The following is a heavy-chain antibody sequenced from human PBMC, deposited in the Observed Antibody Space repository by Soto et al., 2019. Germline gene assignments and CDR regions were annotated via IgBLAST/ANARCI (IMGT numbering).Heavy chain of an antibody. CDR1: GYTFTSYG. CDR2: ISAYNGNT. Sequence: ASVKVSCKASGYTFTSYGISWVRQAPGQGLEWMGWISAYNGNTNYAQKLQGRVTMTTDTSTSTAYMELRSLRSDDTAVYYCARAFLSGGYYDFWSGYLARQLDYWGQ. D-gene: IGHD3-3*01. V-gene: IGHV1-18*01. J-gene: IGHJ4*01. CDR3: ARAFLSGGYYDFWSGYLARQLDY.